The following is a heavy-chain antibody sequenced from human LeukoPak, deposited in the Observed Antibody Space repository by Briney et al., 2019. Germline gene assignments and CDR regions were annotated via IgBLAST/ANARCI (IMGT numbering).Heavy chain of an antibody. CDR2: IDHREST. Sequence: SETLSLTCAVYVGSFSDYYWSWIRQPPGKGLEWIGEIDHRESTTYNPSLKSRVTISVDTSKNQFSLKLNSVTAADTAVYYCASRMYYYYGMDVWGQGTTVIVS. J-gene: IGHJ6*02. CDR1: VGSFSDYY. CDR3: ASRMYYYYGMDV. V-gene: IGHV4-34*01.